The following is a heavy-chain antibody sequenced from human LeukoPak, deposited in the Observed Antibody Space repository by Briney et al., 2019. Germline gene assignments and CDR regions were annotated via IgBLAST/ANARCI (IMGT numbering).Heavy chain of an antibody. V-gene: IGHV3-23*01. CDR2: ISGSGGST. J-gene: IGHJ5*02. D-gene: IGHD3-3*01. CDR1: GFTFSSYA. CDR3: AKVHPGYYDFLNWFDP. Sequence: GGSLRLSCAASGFTFSSYAMSWVRQAPGKGLEWVSAISGSGGSTYYADSVKGRFTTSRDNSKNTLYLQMNSLRAEDTAVYYCAKVHPGYYDFLNWFDPWGQGTLVTVSS.